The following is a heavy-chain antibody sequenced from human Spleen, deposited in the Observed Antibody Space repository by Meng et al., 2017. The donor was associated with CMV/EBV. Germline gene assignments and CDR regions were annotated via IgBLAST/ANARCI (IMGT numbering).Heavy chain of an antibody. V-gene: IGHV3-13*01. CDR2: IGTVGDT. CDR1: GFTFSTYD. J-gene: IGHJ4*02. CDR3: ARARSPTHFDY. Sequence: GGSLRPSCTASGFTFSTYDFHWVRQPTGKGLEWVSSIGTVGDTYSIGSVKGRFIISREDAKNFVYLQMNGLRDGDTGLYYCARARSPTHFDYWGQGALVTVSS.